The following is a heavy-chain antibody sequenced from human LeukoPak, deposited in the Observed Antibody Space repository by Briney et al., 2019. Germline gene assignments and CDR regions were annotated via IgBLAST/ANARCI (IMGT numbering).Heavy chain of an antibody. J-gene: IGHJ6*03. V-gene: IGHV1-69*05. D-gene: IGHD3-3*01. CDR3: ARSNYDFWSGYYNGGYYYYMDV. Sequence: ASVKVSCKASGGTFSSYAISWVRQAPGQGLEWMGGIIPIFGTANYAQKFQGRVTITTDESTSIAYMELSSLRSEDTAVYYCARSNYDFWSGYYNGGYYYYMDVWGKGTTVTVSS. CDR1: GGTFSSYA. CDR2: IIPIFGTA.